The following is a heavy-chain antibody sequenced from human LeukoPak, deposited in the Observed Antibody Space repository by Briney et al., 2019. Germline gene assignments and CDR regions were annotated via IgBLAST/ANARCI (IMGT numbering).Heavy chain of an antibody. D-gene: IGHD4-11*01. CDR1: GGSINTYF. Sequence: SETLSLTCTVSGGSINTYFWSWIRQPPGKGLEWIGYIYYSGSTSYNPSLKSRVTISVDTSKNQFSLKLSSVTAADTAVYYCARMKTTWPSYWGQGTLVTVSS. CDR3: ARMKTTWPSY. V-gene: IGHV4-59*08. J-gene: IGHJ4*02. CDR2: IYYSGST.